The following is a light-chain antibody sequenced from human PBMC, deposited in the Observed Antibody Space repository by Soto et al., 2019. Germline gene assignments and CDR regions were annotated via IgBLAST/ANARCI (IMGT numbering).Light chain of an antibody. CDR2: GAS. Sequence: EIVMTQSPATLSVSPGEGATLSCRASQSVSSNLAWYQQKPGQAPRLLIYGASTRATGFPARFSGSGSGTEFTLTISSLQSEDFATYYCQQSYSTTWTFGQGTKVDIK. CDR3: QQSYSTTWT. V-gene: IGKV3-15*01. J-gene: IGKJ1*01. CDR1: QSVSSN.